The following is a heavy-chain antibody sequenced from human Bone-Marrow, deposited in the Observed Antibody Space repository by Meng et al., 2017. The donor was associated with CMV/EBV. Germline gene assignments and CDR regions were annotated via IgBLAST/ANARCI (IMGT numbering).Heavy chain of an antibody. CDR2: ISAYNGNI. J-gene: IGHJ6*02. CDR1: GYTFTSYG. CDR3: ARPADDSSGSYYYYGMDV. D-gene: IGHD3-22*01. V-gene: IGHV1-18*01. Sequence: ASVKVSCKASGYTFTSYGISWVRQAPGQGLEWMGWISAYNGNINYAQKLQGRVTMTTDTSTSTAYMELRSLRSDDTAVYYCARPADDSSGSYYYYGMDVWGQGTTVTVSS.